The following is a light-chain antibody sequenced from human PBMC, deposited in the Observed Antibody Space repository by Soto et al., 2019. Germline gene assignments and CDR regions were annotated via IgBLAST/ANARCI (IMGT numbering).Light chain of an antibody. CDR3: HQYGSSPAT. CDR1: QSVSSSF. CDR2: GAS. J-gene: IGKJ1*01. Sequence: IVLTQTPGTLSLSPGERATLSCRASQSVSSSFLAWYQQKPGQAPRLLIYGASSRATGIPDRFSGSGSGTDFTLTISRLEPEDFAVYYCHQYGSSPATFGQGTKVE. V-gene: IGKV3-20*01.